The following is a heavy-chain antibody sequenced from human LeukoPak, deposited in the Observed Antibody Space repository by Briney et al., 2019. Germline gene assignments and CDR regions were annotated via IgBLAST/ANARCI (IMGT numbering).Heavy chain of an antibody. CDR1: GYTFSSYA. CDR2: IIPILGIA. CDR3: AREGERITMVRGVTTGSLDY. Sequence: SVKVSCKASGYTFSSYAISWVRQAPGQGLEWMGRIIPILGIANYAQKFQGRVTITADNSTSTAYMELSSLRSEDTAVYYCAREGERITMVRGVTTGSLDYWGQGTLVTVSS. J-gene: IGHJ4*02. V-gene: IGHV1-69*04. D-gene: IGHD3-10*01.